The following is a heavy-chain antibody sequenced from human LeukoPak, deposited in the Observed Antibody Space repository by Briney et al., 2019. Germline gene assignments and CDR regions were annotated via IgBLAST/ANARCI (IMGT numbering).Heavy chain of an antibody. CDR3: ARVPPRAYCSSTSCYDRGDWFDP. V-gene: IGHV1-3*01. CDR1: GYTFTSYA. D-gene: IGHD2-2*01. Sequence: ASVKVSCKASGYTFTSYAMHWVRQAPGQRLEWMGWINAGNGNTKYSQKFQGRVTITRDTSASTAYMELSSLRSEDTAVYYCARVPPRAYCSSTSCYDRGDWFDPWGQGTLVTVSS. J-gene: IGHJ5*02. CDR2: INAGNGNT.